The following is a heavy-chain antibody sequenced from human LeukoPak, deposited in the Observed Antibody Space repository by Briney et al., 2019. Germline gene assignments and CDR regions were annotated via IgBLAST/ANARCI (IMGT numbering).Heavy chain of an antibody. D-gene: IGHD2-21*02. J-gene: IGHJ4*02. CDR1: GFTFDDYG. V-gene: IGHV3-23*01. CDR3: AKADSARGVTLKSTIDY. CDR2: ISGNGGST. Sequence: GGSLRLSCAASGFTFDDYGMSWVRQAPGKGLEWVSGISGNGGSTYYADSVKGRFTISRDNSKNTLYLQMNSLRGEDTAVYYCAKADSARGVTLKSTIDYWGQGTLVTVSS.